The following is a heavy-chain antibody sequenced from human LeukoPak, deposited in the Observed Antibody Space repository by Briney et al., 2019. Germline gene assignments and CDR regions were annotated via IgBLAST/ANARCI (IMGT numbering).Heavy chain of an antibody. J-gene: IGHJ6*02. CDR3: AREVTISYYYYYGMDV. CDR1: GYTFTGYY. Sequence: ASVTVSCKASGYTFTGYYMHWVRQAPGQGLEWMGIINPSGGSTSYAQKFQGRVTMTRDTSTSTVYMELSSLRSEDTAVYYCAREVTISYYYYYGMDVWGQGTTVTVSS. V-gene: IGHV1-46*01. CDR2: INPSGGST. D-gene: IGHD4-11*01.